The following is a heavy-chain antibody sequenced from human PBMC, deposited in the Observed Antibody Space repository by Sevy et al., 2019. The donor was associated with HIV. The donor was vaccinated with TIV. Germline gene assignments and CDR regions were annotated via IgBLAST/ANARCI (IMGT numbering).Heavy chain of an antibody. CDR2: ISGSGGST. V-gene: IGHV3-23*01. CDR1: GFTFSSYA. CDR3: AAWYGDGHLYFDY. J-gene: IGHJ4*02. Sequence: GGSLRLSCAASGFTFSSYAMSWVRQAPGKGLEWVSAISGSGGSTYYADSVKGRFTISRDNSKNTLYLQMNSLRAEDTAVYYCAAWYGDGHLYFDYWGQGTLVTVSS. D-gene: IGHD4-17*01.